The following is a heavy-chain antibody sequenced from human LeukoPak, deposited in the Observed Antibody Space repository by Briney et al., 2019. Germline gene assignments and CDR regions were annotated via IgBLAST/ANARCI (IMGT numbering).Heavy chain of an antibody. J-gene: IGHJ6*03. V-gene: IGHV1-46*03. CDR2: INPSGGST. CDR3: AREERFWSGYIHYYYYMDV. Sequence: ASVKVSCKASGYTFTSYYMHWVRQAPGQGLEWVGIINPSGGSTSYAQSFQGRVTMTRDTSTSTVYMELSSLRSEDTAVYYCAREERFWSGYIHYYYYMDVWGKETTVTVSS. D-gene: IGHD3-3*01. CDR1: GYTFTSYY.